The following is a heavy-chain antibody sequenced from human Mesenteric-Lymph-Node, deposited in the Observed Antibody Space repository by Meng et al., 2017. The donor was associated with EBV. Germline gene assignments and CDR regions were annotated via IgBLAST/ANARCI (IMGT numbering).Heavy chain of an antibody. V-gene: IGHV6-1*01. CDR1: GDRVSSTGAA. Sequence: VPPQPSCPRLVKPTHTLTLTCALSGDRVSSTGAAWNWIRQSPSRGLEWLGRTYYRSKLYNDYAVSVKGRIAINPDTSKNQFFLQLNSVTPEDTAVYYCARDYGTSRPFEYWGQGILVTVSS. D-gene: IGHD1/OR15-1a*01. CDR2: TYYRSKLYN. J-gene: IGHJ4*02. CDR3: ARDYGTSRPFEY.